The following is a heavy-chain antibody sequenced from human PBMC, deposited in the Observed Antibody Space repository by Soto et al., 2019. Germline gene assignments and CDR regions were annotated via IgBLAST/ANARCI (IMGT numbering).Heavy chain of an antibody. J-gene: IGHJ6*02. Sequence: PSETLFLTFTVSGGSINPYYWNWIRQPPGKGLEWTGYVFYSGSTSYNPSLKSRVTMSVDTSKSQFSLKLTSVTAEDTAVYYCARGEDAFFYYGLDVWGQGITVTVSS. CDR1: GGSINPYY. CDR2: VFYSGST. V-gene: IGHV4-59*01. CDR3: ARGEDAFFYYGLDV.